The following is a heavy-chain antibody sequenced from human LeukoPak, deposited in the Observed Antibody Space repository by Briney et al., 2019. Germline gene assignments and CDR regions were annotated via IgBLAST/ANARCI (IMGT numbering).Heavy chain of an antibody. Sequence: ASVKVSCKASGYTFTGYYIHWVRQAPGQGLEWMGWINPNSGGTNYAQKFQGRVTMTRDTSISTAYMELSTLRSDDTAVYYCAKNYLLLSYNCFDPWGHGTLVTVYS. D-gene: IGHD1-7*01. V-gene: IGHV1-2*02. CDR1: GYTFTGYY. CDR3: AKNYLLLSYNCFDP. J-gene: IGHJ5*02. CDR2: INPNSGGT.